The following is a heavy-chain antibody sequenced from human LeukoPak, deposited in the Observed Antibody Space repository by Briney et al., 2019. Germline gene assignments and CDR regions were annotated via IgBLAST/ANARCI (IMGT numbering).Heavy chain of an antibody. CDR3: ATAPPYYYDSSGYNLPFDY. CDR2: FDPEDGET. CDR1: GYTLTELS. D-gene: IGHD3-22*01. Sequence: ASVKVSCKVSGYTLTELSMHWVRQAPGKGLEWMGGFDPEDGETIYAQKFQGRVTMTVDTSTDTAYMELSSLRSEDTAVYYCATAPPYYYDSSGYNLPFDYWGQGTLVTVSS. V-gene: IGHV1-24*01. J-gene: IGHJ4*02.